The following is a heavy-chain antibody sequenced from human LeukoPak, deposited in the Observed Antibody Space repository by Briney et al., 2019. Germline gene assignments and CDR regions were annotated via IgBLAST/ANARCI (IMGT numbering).Heavy chain of an antibody. Sequence: ASVKVSCKASGYTFTSYGISWVRQAPGQGLEWMGWISAYNGNTNYAQKLQGRVTMTTDTSTSTAYMELRSLRSDDTAVYYCAKDLYYYGSGSYLAALDYWGQGTLVTVSS. CDR2: ISAYNGNT. CDR3: AKDLYYYGSGSYLAALDY. D-gene: IGHD3-10*01. CDR1: GYTFTSYG. J-gene: IGHJ4*02. V-gene: IGHV1-18*01.